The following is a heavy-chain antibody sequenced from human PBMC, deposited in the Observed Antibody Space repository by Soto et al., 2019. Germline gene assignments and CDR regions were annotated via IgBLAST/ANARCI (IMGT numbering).Heavy chain of an antibody. D-gene: IGHD3-3*01. J-gene: IGHJ5*02. Sequence: CKASGYTFTGYYMHWVRQAPGQGLEWMGWINPNSGGTNYAQKFQGRVTMTRDTSISTAYMELSRLRSDDTAVYYCARDEATIFGVVIRRLDWFDPWGQGTLVTVSS. CDR1: GYTFTGYY. V-gene: IGHV1-2*02. CDR3: ARDEATIFGVVIRRLDWFDP. CDR2: INPNSGGT.